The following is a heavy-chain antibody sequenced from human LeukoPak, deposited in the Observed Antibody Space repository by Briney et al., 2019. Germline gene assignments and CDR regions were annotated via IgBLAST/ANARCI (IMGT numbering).Heavy chain of an antibody. CDR1: GFTFSDHF. J-gene: IGHJ3*01. CDR2: ISSSGSSA. Sequence: NSGGSLRLSCVASGFTFSDHFMNWVRQAPGKGLEWVSSISSSGSSALYADSLRGRFTISRDNAKNSLYLQMNSLRPGDTAVYYYARERYSRSSHDALDLWGQGTMVTVSS. V-gene: IGHV3-21*01. CDR3: ARERYSRSSHDALDL. D-gene: IGHD6-6*01.